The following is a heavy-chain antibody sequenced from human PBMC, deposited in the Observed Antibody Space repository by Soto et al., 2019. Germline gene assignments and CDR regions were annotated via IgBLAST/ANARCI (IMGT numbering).Heavy chain of an antibody. Sequence: ASVKVSCKASGYTFTSYGISWVRQAPGQGLEWMGWISAYNGNTNYAQKLQGRVTMTTDTSTSTAYMELRSLRSDDTAVYFCARDYLNLPYFDGLRLNDEAFDFWGKGTMVTVSS. CDR3: ARDYLNLPYFDGLRLNDEAFDF. CDR2: ISAYNGNT. D-gene: IGHD3-9*01. V-gene: IGHV1-18*01. CDR1: GYTFTSYG. J-gene: IGHJ3*01.